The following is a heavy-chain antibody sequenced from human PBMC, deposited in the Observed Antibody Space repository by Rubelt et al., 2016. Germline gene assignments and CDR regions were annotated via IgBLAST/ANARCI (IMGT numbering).Heavy chain of an antibody. CDR3: ARGLYKGPRWLVAY. CDR2: INPNSGGT. J-gene: IGHJ4*02. CDR1: GYTFTGYY. Sequence: QVQLVQSGAEVKKPGASVKISCKASGYTFTGYYMHWVRQAPGQGLEWMGWINPNSGGTNYAQKLQGRVTRTRETSISTAYMELSRLRADDTAVYYCARGLYKGPRWLVAYWGQGTLVTVSS. V-gene: IGHV1-2*02. D-gene: IGHD6-19*01.